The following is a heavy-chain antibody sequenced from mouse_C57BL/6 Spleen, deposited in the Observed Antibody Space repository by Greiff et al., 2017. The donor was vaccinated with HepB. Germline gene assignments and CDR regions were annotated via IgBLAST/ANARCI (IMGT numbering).Heavy chain of an antibody. J-gene: IGHJ2*01. V-gene: IGHV5-4*01. Sequence: DVMLVESGGGLVKPGGSLKLSCAASGFTFSSYAMSWVRQTPEKRLEWVATISDGGSYTYYPDNVKGRFTISRDNAKNNLYLQMSHLKSEDTAMYYCARDKTDNYGSSYAYYFDYWGQGTTLTVSS. CDR2: ISDGGSYT. CDR1: GFTFSSYA. D-gene: IGHD1-1*01. CDR3: ARDKTDNYGSSYAYYFDY.